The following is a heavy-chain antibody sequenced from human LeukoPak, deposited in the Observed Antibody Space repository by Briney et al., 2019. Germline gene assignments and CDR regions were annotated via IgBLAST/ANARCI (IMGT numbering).Heavy chain of an antibody. CDR2: IDPSDSYT. V-gene: IGHV5-10-1*01. CDR3: ARSKRFDY. Sequence: GASLQISCKGSGSRFTNYWITWVRPLPGKGLEWMGRIDPSDSYTNYSPSFQGQVTISADKSISTAYLQWSSLEASDTAIYYCARSKRFDYWGQGTLVTVSS. CDR1: GSRFTNYW. J-gene: IGHJ4*02.